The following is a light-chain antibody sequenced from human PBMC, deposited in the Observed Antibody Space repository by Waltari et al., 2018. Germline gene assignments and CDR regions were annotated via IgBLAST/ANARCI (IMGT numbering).Light chain of an antibody. CDR2: ATS. J-gene: IGKJ4*01. V-gene: IGKV1-39*01. CDR3: QQSFSTPPLT. Sequence: DIQTTQSPSSLSASVGDRVTITCRASQFIVTYLNWYQQKPGEAPKLLIYATSTLQPGVPSRFSGSGTGTDFTLTISSLQPEDFATYYCQQSFSTPPLTFGGGTKVEVK. CDR1: QFIVTY.